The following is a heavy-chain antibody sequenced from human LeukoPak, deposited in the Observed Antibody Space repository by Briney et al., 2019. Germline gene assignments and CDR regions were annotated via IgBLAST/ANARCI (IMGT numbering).Heavy chain of an antibody. D-gene: IGHD4-11*01. J-gene: IGHJ4*02. Sequence: SETLSLTCAVYGWAFRGYYWSWIRQPPGKGLEWIGEINQSGDTKYNPSLKSRVSMSVDVSKDQFSLKLTSLTAADTAVYYCARGSRNYNNYEGADYWGQGTLVTVSS. V-gene: IGHV4-34*01. CDR3: ARGSRNYNNYEGADY. CDR1: GWAFRGYY. CDR2: INQSGDT.